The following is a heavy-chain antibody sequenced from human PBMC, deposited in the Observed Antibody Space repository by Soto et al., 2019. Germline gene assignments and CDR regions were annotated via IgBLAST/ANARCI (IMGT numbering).Heavy chain of an antibody. CDR2: INPKSGGT. D-gene: IGHD2-8*01. CDR1: GYSFTDYH. Sequence: ASVKVSCKASGYSFTDYHIHWVRQAPGQGLEWLGRINPKSGGTSTAQKFQGWVTMTTDTSISTASMELTRLTSDETAIYYCARGDSTDCSNGVCSFFYNHDMDVWGQGTTVT. CDR3: ARGDSTDCSNGVCSFFYNHDMDV. V-gene: IGHV1-2*04. J-gene: IGHJ6*02.